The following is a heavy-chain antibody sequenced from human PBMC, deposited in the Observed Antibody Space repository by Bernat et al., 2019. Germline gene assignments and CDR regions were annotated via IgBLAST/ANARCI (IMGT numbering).Heavy chain of an antibody. CDR3: ANRGPTGSYFFDS. CDR2: IGRSGNT. J-gene: IGHJ4*02. D-gene: IGHD3-10*01. CDR1: GFTFSSHG. V-gene: IGHV3-23*01. Sequence: EVQLLESGGGLVQPGESLRLSCAASGFTFSSHGMSWVRQAPGKGLEWVSSIGRSGNTYYSDSAKGRFTISRDNSKNTLNLQMNTLRAEDTAVYYCANRGPTGSYFFDSWGQGTLVTVSS.